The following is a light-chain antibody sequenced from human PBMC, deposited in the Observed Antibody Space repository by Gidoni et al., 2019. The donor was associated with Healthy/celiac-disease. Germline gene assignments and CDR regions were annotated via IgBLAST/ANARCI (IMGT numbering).Light chain of an antibody. CDR2: GAS. J-gene: IGKJ2*01. CDR3: QQYGSSPEYT. Sequence: IVLTQSPGTLSFSPGERATLSCRASQSVRSSDLAWYQQKPGQAPRRRIYGASSRATGIPVRFRGSGSGTDFTLTISRLEPEDFAVYYCQQYGSSPEYTFGQGTKLEIK. V-gene: IGKV3-20*01. CDR1: QSVRSSD.